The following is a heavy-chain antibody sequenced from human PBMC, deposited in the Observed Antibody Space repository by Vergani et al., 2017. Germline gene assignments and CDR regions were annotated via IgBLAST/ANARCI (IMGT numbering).Heavy chain of an antibody. D-gene: IGHD3-10*01. CDR2: IIPILGIA. CDR3: ARGYYYGSGSYYNW. V-gene: IGHV1-69*04. CDR1: GGTFSSYA. Sequence: QVQLVQSGAEVKKPGSSVKVSCKASGGTFSSYAISWVRQAPGQGLEWMGRIIPILGIANYAQKFQGRVTITADKSTSTAYMELSSLRSEDTAVYYCARGYYYGSGSYYNWWGQGTLVTVSS. J-gene: IGHJ4*02.